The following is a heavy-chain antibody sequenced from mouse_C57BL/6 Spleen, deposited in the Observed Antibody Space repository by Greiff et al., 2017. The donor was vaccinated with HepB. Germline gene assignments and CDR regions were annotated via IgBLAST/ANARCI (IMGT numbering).Heavy chain of an antibody. CDR2: INPSNGGT. J-gene: IGHJ3*01. CDR3: AREGEPCEGFAY. Sequence: QVQLQQPGTELVKPGASVKLSCKASGYTFTSYWMHWVKQRPGQGLEWIGNINPSNGGTNYNEKFKSKATLTVDKSSSTAYMQLSSLTSEDSAVFSCAREGEPCEGFAYWGQGTLVTVSA. CDR1: GYTFTSYW. V-gene: IGHV1-53*01.